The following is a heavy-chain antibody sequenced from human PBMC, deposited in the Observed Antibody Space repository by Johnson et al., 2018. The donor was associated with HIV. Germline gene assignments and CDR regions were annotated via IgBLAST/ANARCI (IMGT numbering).Heavy chain of an antibody. Sequence: QVQLVESGGGVVQPGRSLRLSCAASGFTFSSYGMHWVRQAPGKGLEWVAVIWYDGSNKYYADSVKGRFTISRDNSKNTLYLQMNSLRAEDTAVYYCAKEQLLRAFDIWCQGTMVTVSS. D-gene: IGHD2-15*01. CDR1: GFTFSSYG. V-gene: IGHV3-33*06. CDR3: AKEQLLRAFDI. J-gene: IGHJ3*02. CDR2: IWYDGSNK.